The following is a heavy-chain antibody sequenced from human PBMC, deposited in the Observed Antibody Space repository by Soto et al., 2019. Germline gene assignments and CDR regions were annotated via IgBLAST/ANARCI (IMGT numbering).Heavy chain of an antibody. J-gene: IGHJ6*02. V-gene: IGHV1-3*01. CDR2: INAGNDNT. CDR3: AKVGQYYYGMDV. CDR1: GYTLTTYV. Sequence: QVQLVQSGAEVKKPGASVKVSCKASGYTLTTYVMHLVRQAPGQRLEWMGWINAGNDNTKYSEKFQGRVTITRDTSASTVYMELSSLSSEDTAVYYCAKVGQYYYGMDVWGQGTTVTVSS. D-gene: IGHD3-3*01.